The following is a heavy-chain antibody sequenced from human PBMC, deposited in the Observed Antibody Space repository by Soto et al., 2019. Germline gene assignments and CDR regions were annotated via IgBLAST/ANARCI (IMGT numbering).Heavy chain of an antibody. V-gene: IGHV4-31*01. CDR2: IYYSGST. CDR3: ARDADYGGSRGGMAV. CDR1: GGSVNNANYF. Sequence: QVRLEESGPGLVKPSETLSLICSVSGGSVNNANYFWNWIRHHPENGLEWIGYIYYSGSTRYNPSIKTQASLPIDTSKNQFSLRLNSVTVAETAVYFCARDADYGGSRGGMAVWGRGTTVTVSS. D-gene: IGHD4-17*01. J-gene: IGHJ6*02.